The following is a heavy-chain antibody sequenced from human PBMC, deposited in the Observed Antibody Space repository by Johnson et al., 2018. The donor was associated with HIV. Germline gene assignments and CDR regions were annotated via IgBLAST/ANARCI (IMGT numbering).Heavy chain of an antibody. Sequence: VQLVESGGGLVQPGGSLRLSCAASGFTFSSYWMHWVRQAPGKGLVWVSRINNDGSSTAYADSVKGRFTISRDNAENTLYLQMNSLRAEDTAVYYCAKGGYCSGGSCYPDAFDIWGQGTMVTVSS. D-gene: IGHD2-15*01. CDR3: AKGGYCSGGSCYPDAFDI. CDR2: INNDGSST. V-gene: IGHV3-74*02. CDR1: GFTFSSYW. J-gene: IGHJ3*02.